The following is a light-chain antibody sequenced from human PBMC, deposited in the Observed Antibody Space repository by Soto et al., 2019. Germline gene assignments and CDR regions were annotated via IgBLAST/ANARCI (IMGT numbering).Light chain of an antibody. CDR2: EGS. CDR3: GSYAGSANV. J-gene: IGLJ6*01. V-gene: IGLV2-23*01. Sequence: QSALTQPASVSGSPGQSITMSCTGTSSDVGSYSLVSRYQQLPGKAPKFIIYEGSKRPSGVSIRLSGSKSANTASLTISGLRAEDEPDYYCGSYAGSANVFGSGTQLTVL. CDR1: SSDVGSYSL.